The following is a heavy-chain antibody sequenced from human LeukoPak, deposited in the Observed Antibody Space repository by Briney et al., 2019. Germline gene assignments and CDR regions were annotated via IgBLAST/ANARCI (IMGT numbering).Heavy chain of an antibody. D-gene: IGHD4-17*01. Sequence: PGGSLRLSCAASGFTFSKYAMSCVRQAPGKGLEWVSAISGSGGSTYYADSVKGRFTISRDNSKNTLSLQMNSLRAEDTAVYYCAKGQRFYGEYYFDYWGQGTLVTVSS. J-gene: IGHJ4*02. CDR3: AKGQRFYGEYYFDY. CDR1: GFTFSKYA. V-gene: IGHV3-23*01. CDR2: ISGSGGST.